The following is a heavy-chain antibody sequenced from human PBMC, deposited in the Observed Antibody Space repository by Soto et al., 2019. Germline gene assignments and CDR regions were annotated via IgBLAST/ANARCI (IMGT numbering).Heavy chain of an antibody. D-gene: IGHD3-9*01. CDR3: ASYFAYSDY. CDR1: GGCFDSGTYS. CDR2: VHHTGRT. J-gene: IGHJ4*02. V-gene: IGHV4-61*01. Sequence: PETLSLTCTLTGGCFDSGTYSCSWLLQPGGNGLEWIGHVHHTGRTRYNPSLKSRVSTSMDMSKNQSSLNLDSMTAADTAVYFCASYFAYSDYWGQGTLVTVSS.